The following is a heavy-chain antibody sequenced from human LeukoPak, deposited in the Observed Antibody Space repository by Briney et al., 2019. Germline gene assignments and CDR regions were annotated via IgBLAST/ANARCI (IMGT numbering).Heavy chain of an antibody. V-gene: IGHV3-30*04. D-gene: IGHD3-10*01. CDR3: ARDAGSGSYFDY. CDR1: GFAFSSYA. CDR2: ISYDGSNK. J-gene: IGHJ4*02. Sequence: PGRSLRLSCAASGFAFSSYAMHWVRQAPVKGLEWVAVISYDGSNKYYADSVKGRFTISRDNSKNTLYLQMNSLRADDTAVYYCARDAGSGSYFDYWGQGTLVTVSS.